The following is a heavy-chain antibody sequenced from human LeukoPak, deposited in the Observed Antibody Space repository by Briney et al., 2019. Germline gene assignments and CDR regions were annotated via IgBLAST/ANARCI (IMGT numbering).Heavy chain of an antibody. V-gene: IGHV3-23*01. Sequence: GGSLRLSCAASGFTFSSYAMSWVRQAPGKGLEWVSAISGSGGSTHYADSVKGRFTISRDNSKNTLYLQMNSLRAEDTAVYYCAKGVGNHYYFDYCGQGTLVTVSS. CDR2: ISGSGGST. J-gene: IGHJ4*02. CDR1: GFTFSSYA. D-gene: IGHD4-23*01. CDR3: AKGVGNHYYFDY.